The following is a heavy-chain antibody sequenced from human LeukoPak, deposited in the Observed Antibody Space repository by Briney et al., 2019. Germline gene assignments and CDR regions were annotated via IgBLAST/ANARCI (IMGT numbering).Heavy chain of an antibody. Sequence: SETLSLTCTVSGGSISSSSYYWGWIRQPPGKGLEWIGSIYYSGSTYYNPSLKSRVTISVDTSKNQFSLKLSSVTAADTAVYYCARLPLSCSSTSCYSGAFDIWGQGTMVTVSS. D-gene: IGHD2-2*02. CDR3: ARLPLSCSSTSCYSGAFDI. CDR1: GGSISSSSYY. V-gene: IGHV4-39*01. J-gene: IGHJ3*02. CDR2: IYYSGST.